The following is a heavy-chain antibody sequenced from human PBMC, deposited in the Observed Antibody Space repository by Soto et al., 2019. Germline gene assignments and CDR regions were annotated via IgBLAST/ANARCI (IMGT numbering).Heavy chain of an antibody. CDR2: MNSDGSTI. CDR1: GFPFIYW. Sequence: PGGSLRLSSAASGFPFIYWMQLVRQAPGKGLVWVSRMNSDGSTITHADSVKGRFTISRDNAKNTLYLQMNSLRAEDTAVYYCARENSFGLDLWGQGTTVTVSS. J-gene: IGHJ6*02. V-gene: IGHV3-74*01. CDR3: ARENSFGLDL.